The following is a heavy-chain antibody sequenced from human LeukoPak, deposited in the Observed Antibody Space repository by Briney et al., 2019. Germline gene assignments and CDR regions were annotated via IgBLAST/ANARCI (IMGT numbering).Heavy chain of an antibody. CDR2: INHSGST. D-gene: IGHD6-19*01. J-gene: IGHJ4*02. CDR1: GGSFSGYY. V-gene: IGHV4-34*01. CDR3: ARINSGWYFDY. Sequence: SETLSLTCAVYGGSFSGYYWSWIRQPPGKGLEWIGEINHSGSTNYNPSLKSRVTISVDTSKNQFSLKLSSVTAEDTAVYYCARINSGWYFDYWGQGTLVTVSS.